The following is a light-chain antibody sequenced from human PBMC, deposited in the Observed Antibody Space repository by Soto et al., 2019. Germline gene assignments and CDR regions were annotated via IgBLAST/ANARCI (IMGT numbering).Light chain of an antibody. CDR2: GAS. CDR1: QSINNN. CDR3: QQYNNWPPET. Sequence: EIVMTQSPATLSVSPGERATLSCRASQSINNNLAWYPLKPGQAPRHLISGASTRATGIPDRLSGSGSGTDNTLTITSLQSEDFAVYYCQQYNNWPPETFGQATKVEIK. V-gene: IGKV3-15*01. J-gene: IGKJ1*01.